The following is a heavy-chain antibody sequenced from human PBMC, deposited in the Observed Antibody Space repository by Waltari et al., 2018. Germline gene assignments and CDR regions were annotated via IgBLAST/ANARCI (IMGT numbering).Heavy chain of an antibody. D-gene: IGHD4-4*01. J-gene: IGHJ6*02. Sequence: EEQLVESGGGLVQPGGSLRLSCAASGFTFSSYSMNWVRQAPGKGLEWVSYISSSSSTIYYADSVKGRFTMSRDNAKNSLYRQRNSLRAEETAVYYCARDSGGLTTLYYYYGMDVWGQGTTVTVSS. CDR1: GFTFSSYS. V-gene: IGHV3-48*01. CDR2: ISSSSSTI. CDR3: ARDSGGLTTLYYYYGMDV.